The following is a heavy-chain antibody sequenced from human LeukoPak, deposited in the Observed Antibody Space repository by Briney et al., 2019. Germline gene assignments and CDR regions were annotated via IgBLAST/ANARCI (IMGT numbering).Heavy chain of an antibody. CDR3: ARGHSGDYGSYFAY. Sequence: SGTLFLTCTVSGDSVTNYYWSWIRQPPGKGLEWIGYIFYSGRTNYSTSLRSRVTIPLDKSNTQFPLKMSALTAADTAVYYSARGHSGDYGSYFAYWGQGALVTVSS. J-gene: IGHJ4*02. CDR2: IFYSGRT. D-gene: IGHD4-17*01. CDR1: GDSVTNYY. V-gene: IGHV4-59*02.